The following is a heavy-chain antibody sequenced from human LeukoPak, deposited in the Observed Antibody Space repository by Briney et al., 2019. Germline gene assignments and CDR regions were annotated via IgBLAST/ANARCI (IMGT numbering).Heavy chain of an antibody. J-gene: IGHJ4*02. CDR2: INPNSGGT. V-gene: IGHV1-2*02. Sequence: ASVKVSCKASGYTFTAYYMHWVRQAPGQGLEWMGWINPNSGGTNYAQKFQGRVTMTRDTSISTAYMELSRLRSDDTAVYYCARDPSGYSSGCPDYWGQGTLVTVSS. CDR3: ARDPSGYSSGCPDY. D-gene: IGHD6-19*01. CDR1: GYTFTAYY.